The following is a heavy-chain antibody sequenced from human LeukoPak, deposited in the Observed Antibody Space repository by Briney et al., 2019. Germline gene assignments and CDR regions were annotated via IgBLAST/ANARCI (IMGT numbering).Heavy chain of an antibody. CDR2: IYYSGST. J-gene: IGHJ4*02. V-gene: IGHV4-30-4*01. D-gene: IGHD1-1*01. Sequence: SETLSLTCTLSGGSISSGDYYWSWIRQPPGKGLEWIGYIYYSGSTYYNPSLKRRGTISVNTSKNQFSLKLSSATAADTAVYYCASRLGGTYYFDYWGQGTLVTVSS. CDR3: ASRLGGTYYFDY. CDR1: GGSISSGDYY.